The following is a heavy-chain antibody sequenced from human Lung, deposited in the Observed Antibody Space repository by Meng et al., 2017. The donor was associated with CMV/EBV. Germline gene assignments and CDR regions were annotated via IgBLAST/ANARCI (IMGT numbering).Heavy chain of an antibody. Sequence: SCAASGFTFSDARMNWVRQAPGKGLEWVGRIKSKTDGGTTDYAASVKGRFTISRDDSKNTLSLQMNSLKTEDTAVYFCSTGGYSSGWECWGQGTXVTVSS. CDR3: STGGYSSGWEC. J-gene: IGHJ4*02. V-gene: IGHV3-15*05. CDR1: GFTFSDAR. D-gene: IGHD6-19*01. CDR2: IKSKTDGGTT.